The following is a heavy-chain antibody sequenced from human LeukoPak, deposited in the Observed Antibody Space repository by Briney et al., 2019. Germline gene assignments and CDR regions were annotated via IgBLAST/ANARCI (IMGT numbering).Heavy chain of an antibody. CDR1: GGSISSYY. CDR3: ARGLRARPGTSGYWFDP. D-gene: IGHD1-7*01. CDR2: IYTSGST. Sequence: SETLSLTCTVSGGSISSYYWSWIRQPAGKGLEWIGRIYTSGSTNYNPSLKSRVTMSVDTSKNQFSLKLSSVTAADTAVYYCARGLRARPGTSGYWFDPWGQGTLVTVSS. J-gene: IGHJ5*02. V-gene: IGHV4-4*07.